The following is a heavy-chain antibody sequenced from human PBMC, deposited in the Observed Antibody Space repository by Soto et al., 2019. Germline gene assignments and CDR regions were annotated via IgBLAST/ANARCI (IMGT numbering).Heavy chain of an antibody. Sequence: GASVKVSCKASGYTFTSYGISWVRQAPGQGLEWMGWISAYNGNTNYAQKLQGRVTMTTDTSTSTAYKEQRSLRSDDTAEYYYARDPTDFWSGYYTVNWFDPWGQGTLVTVSS. V-gene: IGHV1-18*01. CDR1: GYTFTSYG. J-gene: IGHJ5*02. D-gene: IGHD3-3*01. CDR2: ISAYNGNT. CDR3: ARDPTDFWSGYYTVNWFDP.